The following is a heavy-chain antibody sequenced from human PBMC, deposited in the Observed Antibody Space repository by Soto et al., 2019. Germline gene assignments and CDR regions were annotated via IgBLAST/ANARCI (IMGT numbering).Heavy chain of an antibody. CDR2: ISYDGSNQ. CDR1: GFTFNIYG. CDR3: AKDQASGQGSFDS. V-gene: IGHV3-30*18. J-gene: IGHJ4*02. Sequence: GGSLRLSCAASGFTFNIYGMHWVRQAPDKELEWVALISYDGSNQYYADSVKGRFTISRDNSKNTLFLQMNSLRADDTAVYYCAKDQASGQGSFDSWGQGTLVTVSS.